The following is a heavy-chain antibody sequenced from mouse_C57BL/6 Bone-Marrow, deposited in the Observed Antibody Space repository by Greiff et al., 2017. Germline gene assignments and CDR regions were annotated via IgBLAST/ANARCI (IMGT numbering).Heavy chain of an antibody. CDR1: GFNIKDDY. V-gene: IGHV14-4*01. D-gene: IGHD1-1*01. Sequence: VQLKESGAELVRPGASVQLSCTASGFNIKDDYMHWVKQRPEQGLEWIGWIDPENGDTEYASQFQGKATITADTSSNTAYLQLSSLTSEDTAVYYFSTPNYYGSSPSCAYWGQGTLVTVSA. CDR2: IDPENGDT. CDR3: STPNYYGSSPSCAY. J-gene: IGHJ3*01.